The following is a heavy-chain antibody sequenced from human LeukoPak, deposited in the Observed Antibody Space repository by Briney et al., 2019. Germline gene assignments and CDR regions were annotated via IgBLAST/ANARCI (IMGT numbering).Heavy chain of an antibody. Sequence: GGSLRLSCAASGFIFSSYAMKWVRQAPGEGLEWVSGIGYTGDSTFYADFEKGRFTVSRDCSKNTLFLHMNRLRAEDTALYYCAKTPTVDAAFDIWGQGTMVTVSS. J-gene: IGHJ3*02. V-gene: IGHV3-23*01. CDR1: GFIFSSYA. CDR2: IGYTGDST. D-gene: IGHD4-23*01. CDR3: AKTPTVDAAFDI.